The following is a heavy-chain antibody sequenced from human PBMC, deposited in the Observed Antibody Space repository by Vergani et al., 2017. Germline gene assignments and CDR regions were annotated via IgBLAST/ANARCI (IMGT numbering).Heavy chain of an antibody. J-gene: IGHJ6*02. Sequence: QVQLVQSGAEVKKPGASVKVSCKASGYTFTGYYMHWVRQAPGQGLEWMGWINPNSGGTNYAQKFQGRVTMTRDTSISPAYMELSRLRSDDTAVYYCARDGYGDSAKYYYYGMDVWGQGTTVTVSS. V-gene: IGHV1-2*02. CDR1: GYTFTGYY. CDR3: ARDGYGDSAKYYYYGMDV. D-gene: IGHD4-17*01. CDR2: INPNSGGT.